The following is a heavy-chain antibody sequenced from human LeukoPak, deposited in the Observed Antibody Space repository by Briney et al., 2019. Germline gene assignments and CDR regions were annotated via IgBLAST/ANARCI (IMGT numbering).Heavy chain of an antibody. CDR2: INHSGST. CDR3: ARSPPGYGGNFTFDY. Sequence: SETLSLTCAVYGGSFSGYYWSWIRQPPGKGLEWIGEINHSGSTNYNPSLKSRVTISVDTFKNQFSLKLSSVTAADTALYYCARSPPGYGGNFTFDYWGQGTLVTVSS. J-gene: IGHJ4*02. V-gene: IGHV4-34*01. D-gene: IGHD4-23*01. CDR1: GGSFSGYY.